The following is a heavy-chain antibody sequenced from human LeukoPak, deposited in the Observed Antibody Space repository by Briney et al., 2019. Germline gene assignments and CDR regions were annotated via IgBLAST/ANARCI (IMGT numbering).Heavy chain of an antibody. CDR2: IKQDGSEK. V-gene: IGHV3-7*03. D-gene: IGHD6-6*01. J-gene: IGHJ4*02. Sequence: GGSLRLSCAASGFTFSSYWMSWVRQAPGKGLEWVANIKQDGSEKYYVDSVKGRFTISRDNAKNSLYLQMNSLRAEDTAVYYCANSYTSSSRTPFDCWGQGTLVTVSS. CDR1: GFTFSSYW. CDR3: ANSYTSSSRTPFDC.